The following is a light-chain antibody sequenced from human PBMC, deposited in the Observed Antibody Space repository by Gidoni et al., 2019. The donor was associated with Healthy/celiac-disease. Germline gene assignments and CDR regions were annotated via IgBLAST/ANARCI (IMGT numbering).Light chain of an antibody. J-gene: IGKJ4*01. CDR2: GAS. Sequence: IVSTQSPGTLSLSPGERATLSCKASQRLISNYLAWYQQKPGQAPRLLIYGASSRATGIPDRFSGSGSVTDFTLTISRLEPEDSAVYYCQQYGSAPLTFXGXTKVEIK. CDR3: QQYGSAPLT. CDR1: QRLISNY. V-gene: IGKV3-20*01.